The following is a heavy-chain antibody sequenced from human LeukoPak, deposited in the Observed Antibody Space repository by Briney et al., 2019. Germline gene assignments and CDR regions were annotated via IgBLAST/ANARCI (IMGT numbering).Heavy chain of an antibody. CDR2: VSSDGGTT. V-gene: IGHV3-30*18. CDR1: GFTFSSHG. Sequence: GTSLRLSCAASGFTFSSHGIHWVRQAPGKGLEWGAVVSSDGGTTYYADSVKGRFTISRDNSKNTLYLQMNSLRGEDTAIYFCTKESATGSRYSFDYWGQGTLVTVSS. J-gene: IGHJ4*02. CDR3: TKESATGSRYSFDY. D-gene: IGHD2-15*01.